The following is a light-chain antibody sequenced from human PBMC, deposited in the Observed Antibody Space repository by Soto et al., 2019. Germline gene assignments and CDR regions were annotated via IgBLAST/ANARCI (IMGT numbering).Light chain of an antibody. CDR1: QSISSW. CDR3: QQYNSYSWT. V-gene: IGKV1-5*01. J-gene: IGKJ1*01. CDR2: DAS. Sequence: DIQMAQSPSTLSASLGYRFTITCLASQSISSWLAWYQQKPGKAPKLLIYDASSLESGVPSRFSGSGSGTEFTLTTSSLQPDDFATYYCQQYNSYSWTFGQGTKVDIK.